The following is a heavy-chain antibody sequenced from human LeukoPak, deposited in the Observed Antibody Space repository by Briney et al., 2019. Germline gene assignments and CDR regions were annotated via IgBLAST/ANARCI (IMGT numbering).Heavy chain of an antibody. CDR3: ARDSRYYDSSGPGAFDI. CDR2: ISSSSSYI. Sequence: GGSLRLSCAASGFTFSSYSMNWVRQAPGKGLEWVSSISSSSSYIYYADSVKGRFTISRDNAKNSLYLQMNSLRAEDTAVYYCARDSRYYDSSGPGAFDIWGQGTMVTVSS. V-gene: IGHV3-21*01. J-gene: IGHJ3*02. D-gene: IGHD3-22*01. CDR1: GFTFSSYS.